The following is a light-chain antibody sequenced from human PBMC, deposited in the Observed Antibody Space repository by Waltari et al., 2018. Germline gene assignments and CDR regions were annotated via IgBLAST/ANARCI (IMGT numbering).Light chain of an antibody. CDR1: QGISSY. V-gene: IGKV1-8*01. CDR2: TAS. J-gene: IGKJ1*01. Sequence: AIRVTQSPSSLSASTGDRVTITWRASQGISSYLAWYQQKPGKATKLLIYTASTLQSGVPSRFRGSGSGTDFTLTVRCLQSEDFATYYCQQYYSYPRTFGQGTRVEIK. CDR3: QQYYSYPRT.